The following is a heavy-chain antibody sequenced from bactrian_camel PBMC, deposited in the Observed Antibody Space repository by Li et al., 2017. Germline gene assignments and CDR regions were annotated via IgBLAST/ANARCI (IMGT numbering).Heavy chain of an antibody. Sequence: HVQLVESGGGSVQAGGSLRLSCAASGSTYSPDCMAWFRQFPGKERERVAAIRADGTTAYEVSMRGRFLISRDNAKNSLYLQMNSLRPEDTAMYYCKPDPVRKGSWCFGGWGQGTQVTVS. J-gene: IGHJ6*01. CDR1: GSTYSPDC. CDR3: KPDPVRKGSWCFGG. CDR2: IRADGTT. V-gene: IGHV3S26*01. D-gene: IGHD6*01.